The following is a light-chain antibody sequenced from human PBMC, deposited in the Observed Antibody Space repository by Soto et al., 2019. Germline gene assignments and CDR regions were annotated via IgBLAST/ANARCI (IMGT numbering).Light chain of an antibody. Sequence: TVFTRSPATLSLSPGERATLSCRASQSVDTYLAWYQQKSGRAPRLLIYDVSKRATGIPPRFSGSGAGTDFTLTISXLEPEDSATYYCQQRRSSLTFGGGTKVDIK. V-gene: IGKV3D-11*02. CDR2: DVS. CDR1: QSVDTY. CDR3: QQRRSSLT. J-gene: IGKJ4*01.